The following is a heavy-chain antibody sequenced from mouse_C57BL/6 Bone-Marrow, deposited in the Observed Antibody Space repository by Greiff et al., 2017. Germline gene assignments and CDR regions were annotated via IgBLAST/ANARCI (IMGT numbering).Heavy chain of an antibody. Sequence: DVKLVESGGGLVKPGGSLKLSCAASGFTFSSYAMSWVRQTPEKRLEWVATISDGGSYTYYPDNVKGRFTISRDNAKNNLYLQMSHLKFEDTAMYYCARDITTVVYFDVWGTGTTVTVSS. D-gene: IGHD1-1*01. V-gene: IGHV5-4*01. CDR3: ARDITTVVYFDV. CDR1: GFTFSSYA. CDR2: ISDGGSYT. J-gene: IGHJ1*03.